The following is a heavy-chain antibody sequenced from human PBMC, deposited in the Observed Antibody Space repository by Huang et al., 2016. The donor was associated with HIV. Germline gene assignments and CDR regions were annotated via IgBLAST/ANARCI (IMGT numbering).Heavy chain of an antibody. J-gene: IGHJ6*02. Sequence: LQLQESGPGLVKSSEILSLICTVSGGSISSSSYYWGWIRQPPGKGPEWIGSIYYSGNTYYNPPRKSRVTISVDTSKNQFSLKVNSVTAADTAVYYCARHGRVAGHYYNNMDVWGRGTTVTVSS. CDR3: ARHGRVAGHYYNNMDV. V-gene: IGHV4-39*01. D-gene: IGHD6-19*01. CDR2: IYYSGNT. CDR1: GGSISSSSYY.